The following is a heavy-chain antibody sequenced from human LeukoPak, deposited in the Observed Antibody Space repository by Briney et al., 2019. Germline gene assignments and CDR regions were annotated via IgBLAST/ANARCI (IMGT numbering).Heavy chain of an antibody. CDR2: INSDGSTT. CDR1: GFTFNNYW. J-gene: IGHJ4*02. V-gene: IGHV3-74*01. Sequence: GGSLRLSCAASGFTFNNYWMHWVRQAPGKGLVWVSRINSDGSTTTYADSVKGRFTISRDNAENTLYLQMNSLRAEDTAVYYCARTSRGGAYWRDFDYWGQGTLVTVSS. CDR3: ARTSRGGAYWRDFDY. D-gene: IGHD2-21*01.